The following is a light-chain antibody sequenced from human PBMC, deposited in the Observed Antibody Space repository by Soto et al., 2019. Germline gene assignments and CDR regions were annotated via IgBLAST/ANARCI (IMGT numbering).Light chain of an antibody. Sequence: EIVLTQSPGTLSLSPGDRATLSCRASQSLSRSSLPWYQQRPGRAPRLLIYGASSRATGIPDRFSGSGSGTDFTLTISRLEPEDFAVYYCQQYGSSPRTFGQGTKVEIK. CDR1: QSLSRSS. CDR2: GAS. CDR3: QQYGSSPRT. J-gene: IGKJ1*01. V-gene: IGKV3-20*01.